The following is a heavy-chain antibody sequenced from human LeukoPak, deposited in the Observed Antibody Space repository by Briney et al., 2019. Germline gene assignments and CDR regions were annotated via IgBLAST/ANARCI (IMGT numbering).Heavy chain of an antibody. CDR3: ARRWDSSSWYA. D-gene: IGHD6-13*01. CDR2: IYYSGST. CDR1: GGSIRSSSYY. Sequence: SETLSLTCTVSGGSIRSSSYYWGWIRQPPGKGLEWIGSIYYSGSTYYNPSLKSRVTISVDTSKNQFSLKLSSVTAADTAVYYCARRWDSSSWYAWGQGTLVTVSS. V-gene: IGHV4-39*01. J-gene: IGHJ4*02.